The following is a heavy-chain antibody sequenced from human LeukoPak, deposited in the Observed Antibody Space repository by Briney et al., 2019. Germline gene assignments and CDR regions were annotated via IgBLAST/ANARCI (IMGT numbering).Heavy chain of an antibody. CDR2: IDSGGSNT. CDR3: TRDRSYSSDS. J-gene: IGHJ4*02. CDR1: GFTFSSYW. V-gene: IGHV3-74*01. Sequence: GGSLRLSCTASGFTFSSYWMHWVRQAPGKGLVWVSRIDSGGSNTNYADSVKARVTISRDNAKNTLYLEMNNLRDEDTAVYYCTRDRSYSSDSWGQGTLVTVSS. D-gene: IGHD2-21*01.